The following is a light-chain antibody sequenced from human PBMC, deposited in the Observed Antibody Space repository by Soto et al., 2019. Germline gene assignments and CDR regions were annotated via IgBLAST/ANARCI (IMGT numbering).Light chain of an antibody. V-gene: IGLV2-14*01. J-gene: IGLJ2*01. Sequence: QSVLTQPASVSGSPGQSITISCTGTSSDVGGYNYVSWYQQHPDKAPKLMIYEVSNRPSGVSNRFSGSKSGNTASLTISGLQAEDEADYYCSSYTISTPYVVFGGGTKLTVL. CDR3: SSYTISTPYVV. CDR2: EVS. CDR1: SSDVGGYNY.